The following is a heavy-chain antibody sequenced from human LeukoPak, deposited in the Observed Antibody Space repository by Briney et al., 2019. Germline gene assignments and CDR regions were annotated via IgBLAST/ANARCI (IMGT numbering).Heavy chain of an antibody. CDR2: MRSKANSYAT. V-gene: IGHV3-73*01. Sequence: QPGGCLRLSCAASGFTFSGSAMHWVRQASGKGLEWVGRMRSKANSYATAYAASVKCRFTISRDNSKNTAYLQMNSLQTDRTGVYYFNRHRSGSSSTNWFDPSVEGTKVTVSS. CDR3: NRHRSGSSSTNWFDP. CDR1: GFTFSGSA. D-gene: IGHD1-26*01. J-gene: IGHJ5*02.